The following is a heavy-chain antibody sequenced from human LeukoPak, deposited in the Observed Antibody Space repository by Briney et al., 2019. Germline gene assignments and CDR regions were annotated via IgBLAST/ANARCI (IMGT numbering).Heavy chain of an antibody. V-gene: IGHV1-8*03. J-gene: IGHJ4*02. CDR1: GYTLTNYH. D-gene: IGHD6-25*01. CDR2: MNPNNGDS. CDR3: ARTTSFTASGYDY. Sequence: EASVTVPCKASGYTLTNYHINWVRQATGQRLQWMGWMNPNNGDSGYAQKFQGRVTITRDTSISTSYMDLRSLRSDDTAVYFCARTTSFTASGYDYWGQGTVVTVSS.